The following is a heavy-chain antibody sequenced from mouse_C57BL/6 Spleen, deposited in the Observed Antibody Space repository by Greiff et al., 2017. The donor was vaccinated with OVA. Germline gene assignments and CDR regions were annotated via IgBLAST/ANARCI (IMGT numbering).Heavy chain of an antibody. Sequence: VQLQQSGPGLVAPSQSLSITCTVSGFSLTSYGVHWVRQPPGKGLEWLVVIWSDGSTTYNSALKSRLSISKDNSKSQVFLKMNSLQTDDTAMYYCARRYYGSSQAWFAYWGQGTLVTVSA. CDR3: ARRYYGSSQAWFAY. CDR2: IWSDGST. CDR1: GFSLTSYG. J-gene: IGHJ3*01. D-gene: IGHD1-1*01. V-gene: IGHV2-6*03.